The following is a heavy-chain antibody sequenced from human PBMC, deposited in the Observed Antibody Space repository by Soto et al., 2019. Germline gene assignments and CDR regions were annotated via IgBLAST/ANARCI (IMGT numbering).Heavy chain of an antibody. CDR2: IYYDDGST. Sequence: GSLRLSCAVSGFTVSTNYMSWVRQAPGKGLEWVSVIYYDDGSTYYADSVKGRFSISRDSSRNTLYLQMNSLRAEDTAVYYCASGQQVILRYYYGLDVWGQGTTVTVSS. V-gene: IGHV3-53*01. CDR1: GFTVSTNY. CDR3: ASGQQVILRYYYGLDV. J-gene: IGHJ6*02. D-gene: IGHD6-13*01.